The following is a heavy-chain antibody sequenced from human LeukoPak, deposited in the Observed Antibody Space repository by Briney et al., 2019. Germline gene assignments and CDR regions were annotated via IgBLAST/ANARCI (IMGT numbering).Heavy chain of an antibody. CDR1: GGSISSGGYY. CDR2: IYYSGST. CDR3: AREHGVLLWFGELWGAFDI. Sequence: SETLSLTCTVSGGSISSGGYYWSWIHQHPGKGLEWIGYIYYSGSTYCNPSLKSRVTISVDTSKNQFSLKLSSVTAADTAVYYCAREHGVLLWFGELWGAFDIWGQGTMVTVSS. J-gene: IGHJ3*02. D-gene: IGHD3-10*01. V-gene: IGHV4-31*03.